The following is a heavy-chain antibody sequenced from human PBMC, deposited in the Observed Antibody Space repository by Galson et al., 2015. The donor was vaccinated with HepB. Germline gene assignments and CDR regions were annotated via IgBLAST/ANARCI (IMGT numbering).Heavy chain of an antibody. V-gene: IGHV1-3*01. CDR1: GYTFTSYA. CDR2: INAGNGNT. J-gene: IGHJ4*02. D-gene: IGHD3-9*01. Sequence: SVKVSCKASGYTFTSYAMHWVRQAPGQGLEWMGWINAGNGNTKYSQKFQGRVTITRDTSASTAYMELSSLRSEDTAVYYCATGALETGYYRVLDYWGQGTLVTVSS. CDR3: ATGALETGYYRVLDY.